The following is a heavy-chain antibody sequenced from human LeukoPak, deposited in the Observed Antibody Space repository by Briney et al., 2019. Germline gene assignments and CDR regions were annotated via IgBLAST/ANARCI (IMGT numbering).Heavy chain of an antibody. J-gene: IGHJ6*03. Sequence: GGSLRLSCAASGFTFSSYAMSWVRQAPGKGLEWVSAISGSGGSTYYADSVKGRFTISRDNSKNTLYLQMNSLRAEDTAVYYCAKGGSGIPSITTPHMDVWGKGTTVTVSS. CDR3: AKGGSGIPSITTPHMDV. V-gene: IGHV3-23*01. CDR1: GFTFSSYA. D-gene: IGHD3-10*01. CDR2: ISGSGGST.